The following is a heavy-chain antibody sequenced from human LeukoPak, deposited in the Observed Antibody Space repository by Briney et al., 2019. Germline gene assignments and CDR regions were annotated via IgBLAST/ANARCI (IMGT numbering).Heavy chain of an antibody. D-gene: IGHD5-18*01. CDR3: ASGAGALDSATPFDS. J-gene: IGHJ4*02. CDR2: ISAYNGNT. V-gene: IGHV1-18*01. CDR1: GYTFTSYG. Sequence: ASVKVSCKASGYTFTSYGISWVRQAPGQGLEWMGWISAYNGNTNYAQKLQGRVTMTTDTSTSTAYMELRSLRSDDTAVYYCASGAGALDSATPFDSWGQGTLVTVSS.